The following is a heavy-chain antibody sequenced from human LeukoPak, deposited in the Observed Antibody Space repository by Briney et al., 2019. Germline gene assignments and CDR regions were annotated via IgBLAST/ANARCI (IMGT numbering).Heavy chain of an antibody. CDR3: AKSVVVITFRFDD. J-gene: IGHJ4*02. Sequence: PGGSLRLSCAASGFTFRDYTMNWVRQAPGKGLEWVSAISKSGTYIKYADSVKGRFTISRDNSKNMVYLQMNNLRADDTAVYYCAKSVVVITFRFDDWGQGALVTVSS. CDR2: ISKSGTYI. D-gene: IGHD2-15*01. V-gene: IGHV3-21*04. CDR1: GFTFRDYT.